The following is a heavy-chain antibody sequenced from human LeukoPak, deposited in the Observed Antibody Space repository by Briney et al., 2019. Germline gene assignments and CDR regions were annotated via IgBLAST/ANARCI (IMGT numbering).Heavy chain of an antibody. CDR2: IYYSGSI. J-gene: IGHJ4*02. Sequence: SETLSLTCAVSGGSISSSSYYWGWIRQPPGKGLEWIGSIYYSGSIYYNPSLKSRVTISVDTSKNQFSLKLSSVTAADTAVYYCARQGDCSGGSCHYWVYWGQGTLVTVSS. CDR3: ARQGDCSGGSCHYWVY. V-gene: IGHV4-39*01. CDR1: GGSISSSSYY. D-gene: IGHD2-15*01.